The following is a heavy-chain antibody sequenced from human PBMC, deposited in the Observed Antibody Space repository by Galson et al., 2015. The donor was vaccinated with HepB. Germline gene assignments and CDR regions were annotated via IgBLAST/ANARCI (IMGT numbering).Heavy chain of an antibody. D-gene: IGHD2-15*01. CDR3: ARVEGVVAVGPHYGMDV. CDR2: ISYDGSNK. J-gene: IGHJ6*02. CDR1: GFTFSSYA. V-gene: IGHV3-30-3*01. Sequence: SLRLSCAASGFTFSSYAMHWVRQAPGKGLEWVAVISYDGSNKYYADSVKGRFTISRDNSKNTLYLQMNSLRAEDTAVYYCARVEGVVAVGPHYGMDVWGQGTTVTVSS.